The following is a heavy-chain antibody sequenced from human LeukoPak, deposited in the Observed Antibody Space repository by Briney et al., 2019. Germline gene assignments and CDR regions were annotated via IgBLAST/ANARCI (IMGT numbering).Heavy chain of an antibody. CDR2: IIPIFGTA. CDR3: ARDKAARPARYWFDP. V-gene: IGHV1-69*01. Sequence: SVKVSCKASGGTFSSYAISWARQAPGQGLEWMGGIIPIFGTANYAQKFQGRVTITADESTSTAYMELSRLRSEDAAVYYCARDKAARPARYWFDPWGQGTLVTVSS. D-gene: IGHD6-6*01. CDR1: GGTFSSYA. J-gene: IGHJ5*02.